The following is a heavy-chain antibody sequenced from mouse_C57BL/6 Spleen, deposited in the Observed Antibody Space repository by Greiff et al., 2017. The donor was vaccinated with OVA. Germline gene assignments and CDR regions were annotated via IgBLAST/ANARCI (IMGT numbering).Heavy chain of an antibody. V-gene: IGHV14-4*01. J-gene: IGHJ1*03. CDR3: TLSSPSFDV. Sequence: VQLQQSGAELVRPGASVKLSCTASGFNIKDDYMHWVKQRPEQSLEWIGWIDPENGDTEYASKFQGKATITADTSSNTAYLQLSSLTSEDTAVYYCTLSSPSFDVWGTGTTVTVSS. CDR2: IDPENGDT. D-gene: IGHD1-1*01. CDR1: GFNIKDDY.